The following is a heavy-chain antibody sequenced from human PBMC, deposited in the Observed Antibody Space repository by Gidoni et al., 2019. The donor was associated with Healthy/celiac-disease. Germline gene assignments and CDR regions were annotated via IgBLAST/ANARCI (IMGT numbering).Heavy chain of an antibody. CDR3: AKFPPHPNYYDFWSGYPKRVDY. CDR1: GFTFSSCA. Sequence: EVQLLESGGGLVQPGGSLRLSCAASGFTFSSCAMSWVRQAPGKGLECVSAISGSGGSTYYADSVKGRFTISRDNSKNTLYLQMNSLRAEDTAVYYCAKFPPHPNYYDFWSGYPKRVDYWGQGTLVTVSS. D-gene: IGHD3-3*01. J-gene: IGHJ4*02. V-gene: IGHV3-23*01. CDR2: ISGSGGST.